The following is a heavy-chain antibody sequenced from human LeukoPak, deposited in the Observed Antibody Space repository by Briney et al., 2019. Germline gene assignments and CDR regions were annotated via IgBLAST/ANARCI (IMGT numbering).Heavy chain of an antibody. D-gene: IGHD4-17*01. V-gene: IGHV5-51*01. J-gene: IGHJ3*02. CDR1: GYSFTNYW. Sequence: GESLKISGKGSGYSFTNYWIAWVRQMPGKGLEWMGIIYPGDSDSRYSPSFQGQVTISADKSISTAYLQWSSLKASDTAMYYCARRATVTTNDAFDIWGQGTMVTVSS. CDR2: IYPGDSDS. CDR3: ARRATVTTNDAFDI.